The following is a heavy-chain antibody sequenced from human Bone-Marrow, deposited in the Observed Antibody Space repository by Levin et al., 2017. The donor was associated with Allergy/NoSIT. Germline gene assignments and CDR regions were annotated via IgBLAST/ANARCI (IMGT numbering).Heavy chain of an antibody. CDR3: AKGLLPDRLRFGMDV. CDR2: INVYGDYL. Sequence: LSLTCAASGFTFRDYAMSWVRQAPGKGLQWVSGINVYGDYLYYIDSVRGRFTISRDNSKNTLFLHMNSLRAEDTAVYYCAKGLLPDRLRFGMDVWGQGTTVTVSS. J-gene: IGHJ6*02. CDR1: GFTFRDYA. D-gene: IGHD6-6*01. V-gene: IGHV3-23*01.